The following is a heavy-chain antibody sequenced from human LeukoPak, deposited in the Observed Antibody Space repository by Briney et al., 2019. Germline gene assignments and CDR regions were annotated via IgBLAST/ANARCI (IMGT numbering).Heavy chain of an antibody. J-gene: IGHJ4*02. CDR1: GFTFSDYS. V-gene: IGHV3-21*01. Sequence: GGSLRLSCAASGFTFSDYSMNWVRQAPGKGLEWVASVNTVRSYIYYADSMRGRFTISRDNAKNSLFLQMNSLRAEDTAVYYCARLRRNSDRSDFFYYYDHWGQGTLVTVSS. D-gene: IGHD3-22*01. CDR2: VNTVRSYI. CDR3: ARLRRNSDRSDFFYYYDH.